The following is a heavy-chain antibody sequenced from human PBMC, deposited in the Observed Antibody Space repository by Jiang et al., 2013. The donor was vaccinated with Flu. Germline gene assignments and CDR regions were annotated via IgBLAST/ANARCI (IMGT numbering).Heavy chain of an antibody. CDR3: AHTSAYVVLLDY. Sequence: KPTQTLTLTCTFSGFSVRASGVGVGWIRQPPGKALEWLAFLYWDDDNRYNPSLKSRLSVTKASSENQVILIMTNMDPVDTGTYYCAHTSAYVVLLDYWGQGTLVTVSS. J-gene: IGHJ4*02. CDR1: GFSVRASGVG. D-gene: IGHD5-12*01. V-gene: IGHV2-5*02. CDR2: LYWDDDN.